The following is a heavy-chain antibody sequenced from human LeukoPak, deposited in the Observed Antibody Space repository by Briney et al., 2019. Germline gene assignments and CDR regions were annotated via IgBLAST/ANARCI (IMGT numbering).Heavy chain of an antibody. Sequence: ASETLSLTCTVSGYSISSGYYWGWIRQPPGKGLEWIGSIYHSGSTYYNPSLKSRVTISVDTSKNQFSLKLSSVTAADTAVYYCARTLNYYGSSYTEALDAFDIWGQGTMVTVSS. CDR1: GYSISSGYY. V-gene: IGHV4-38-2*02. CDR3: ARTLNYYGSSYTEALDAFDI. J-gene: IGHJ3*02. D-gene: IGHD3-22*01. CDR2: IYHSGST.